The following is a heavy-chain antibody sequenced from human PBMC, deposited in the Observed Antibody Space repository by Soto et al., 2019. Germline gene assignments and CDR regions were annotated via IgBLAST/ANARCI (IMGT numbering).Heavy chain of an antibody. D-gene: IGHD3-16*01. CDR3: VRDRSLKVPTSIDY. J-gene: IGHJ4*01. CDR1: GGTLSSYE. Sequence: VQLVQSGAEVKKPGSSVKVSCKASGGTLSSYEMNWVRQAPGKGLEWVAWISYSGSPTGHADSVKGRFTISRDNAKNSLYLQMNSLRAEDTAVYYCVRDRSLKVPTSIDYWGRGALVTVSS. CDR2: ISYSGSPT. V-gene: IGHV3-48*03.